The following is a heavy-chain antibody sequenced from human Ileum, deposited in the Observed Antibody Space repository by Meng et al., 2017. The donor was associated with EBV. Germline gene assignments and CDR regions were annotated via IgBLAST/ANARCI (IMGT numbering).Heavy chain of an antibody. CDR3: ARRPGSPSSRFDY. CDR1: GFSLTSSGVG. CDR2: IYWNDDK. Sequence: HIPLKESGPTLVKPTQPLTLTGSLSGFSLTSSGVGVGWIRQPPGKALEWLALIYWNDDKRYSPSLKSRLSVNRDTSKNQVVLTLTNVDPVDTATYYCARRPGSPSSRFDYWGQGTLVTVSS. V-gene: IGHV2-5*01. D-gene: IGHD6-6*01. J-gene: IGHJ4*02.